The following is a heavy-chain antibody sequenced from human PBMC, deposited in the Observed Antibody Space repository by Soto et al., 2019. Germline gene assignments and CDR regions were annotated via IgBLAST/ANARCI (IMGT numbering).Heavy chain of an antibody. J-gene: IGHJ4*02. D-gene: IGHD5-12*01. CDR2: IKQDGSEK. Sequence: EVQLVESGGGLVQPGGSLRLSCAASGFTFSNYWMSWVRQAPGKGLEWVANIKQDGSEKNYVDSVKGRFTISRDNAKNSLDLQMSSLRAEDTAVYYCASVAIWGQGTPVTVSS. CDR1: GFTFSNYW. V-gene: IGHV3-7*01. CDR3: ASVAI.